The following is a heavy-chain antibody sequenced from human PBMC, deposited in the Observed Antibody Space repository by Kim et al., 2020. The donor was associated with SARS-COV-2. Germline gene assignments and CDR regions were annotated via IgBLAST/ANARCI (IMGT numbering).Heavy chain of an antibody. CDR2: ST. V-gene: IGHV3-66*01. D-gene: IGHD1-26*01. J-gene: IGHJ4*02. Sequence: STYYADSVKGRFTSSRDNSKNALYLKMNSRRAEETALYYCAKGWALALDYWGQGTLVNVSS. CDR3: AKGWALALDY.